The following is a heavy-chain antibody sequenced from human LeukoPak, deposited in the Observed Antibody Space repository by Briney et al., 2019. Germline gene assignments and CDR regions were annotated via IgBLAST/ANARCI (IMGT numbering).Heavy chain of an antibody. D-gene: IGHD3-10*01. V-gene: IGHV3-30-3*01. CDR1: GFTFSSYA. CDR3: ARPYGSGSYSSDY. J-gene: IGHJ4*02. Sequence: QPGRSLRLSCAASGFTFSSYAMHWVRQAPGKGLEWVAVISYDGSNKYYADSVKGRFTISRDNSKNTLYLQMNSLRAEDTAVYYCARPYGSGSYSSDYWGQGTLVTVSS. CDR2: ISYDGSNK.